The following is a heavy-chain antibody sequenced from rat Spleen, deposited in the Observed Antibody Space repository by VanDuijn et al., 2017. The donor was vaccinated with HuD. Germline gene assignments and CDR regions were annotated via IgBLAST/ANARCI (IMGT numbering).Heavy chain of an antibody. Sequence: EVQLVESGGGLVQPGRSLKLSCAASGFTFSNYGMAWVRQAPTKGLEWVASITNSGGSTYYRDSVKGRFTISRDNAKSTLYLQMNSLRSEDTATYYCTRENYYSGDYWGQGVMVTVSS. CDR3: TRENYYSGDY. CDR2: ITNSGGST. D-gene: IGHD1-1*01. J-gene: IGHJ2*01. V-gene: IGHV5-27*01. CDR1: GFTFSNYG.